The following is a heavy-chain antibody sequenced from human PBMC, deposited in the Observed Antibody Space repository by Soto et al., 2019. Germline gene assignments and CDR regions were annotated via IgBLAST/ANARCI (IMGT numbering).Heavy chain of an antibody. J-gene: IGHJ4*02. Sequence: EVQLVESGGGSVQPGESLRLSCAASGFSFRDYDMHWVRQRKGKGLEWVSALGAARDPYYVGSVKGRFSVSRDNAQNSLFLQMNNLRVDDTAVYYCARESEDLTSNFDYWGQGTLVTVSS. CDR2: LGAARDP. V-gene: IGHV3-13*05. CDR3: ARESEDLTSNFDY. CDR1: GFSFRDYD.